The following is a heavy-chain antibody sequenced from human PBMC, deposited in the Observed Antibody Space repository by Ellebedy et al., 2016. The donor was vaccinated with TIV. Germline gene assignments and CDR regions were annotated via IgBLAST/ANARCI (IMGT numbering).Heavy chain of an antibody. CDR3: ARSPPRRHSMVRGVYYGMDV. D-gene: IGHD3-10*01. V-gene: IGHV4-59*12. J-gene: IGHJ6*02. CDR2: IYKSGST. CDR1: GGSISTYY. Sequence: MPSETLSLTCTVSGGSISTYYWSRIRQSPGKGLEWIGYIYKSGSTSYNPSLKSRVTISVDTSKNQFSLKLSSVTAADTAVYYCARSPPRRHSMVRGVYYGMDVWGQGTTVTVSS.